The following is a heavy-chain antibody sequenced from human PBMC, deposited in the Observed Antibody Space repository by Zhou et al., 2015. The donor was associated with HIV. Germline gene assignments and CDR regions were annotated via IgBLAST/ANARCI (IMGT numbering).Heavy chain of an antibody. CDR3: ARDLDYGDYVGWFDP. Sequence: QVLLVQSGAEVKKPGASVKVSCKTSGYAFTYYAISWVRQAPGQGLEWMGGIIPIFGTANYAQKFQGRVTITADKSTSTAYMELSSLRSEDTAVYYCARDLDYGDYVGWFDPWGQGTLVTVSS. CDR2: IIPIFGTA. CDR1: GYAFTYYA. J-gene: IGHJ5*02. V-gene: IGHV1-69*06. D-gene: IGHD4-17*01.